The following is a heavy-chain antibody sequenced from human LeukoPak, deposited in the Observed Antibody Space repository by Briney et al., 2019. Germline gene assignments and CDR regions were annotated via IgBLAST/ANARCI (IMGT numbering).Heavy chain of an antibody. CDR1: GDTVSNNTVA. Sequence: SGTLALTFAISGDTVSNNTVAWSWFRQSPSRGVEGLGRTYYRSKWYNQYAPSVKGRVTVHPDPSKNQFSLHVNSVPPEDTAVYYCTREGSGLPAYFDYWGQGTLVIVSS. J-gene: IGHJ4*02. CDR2: TYYRSKWYN. D-gene: IGHD3-10*01. CDR3: TREGSGLPAYFDY. V-gene: IGHV6-1*01.